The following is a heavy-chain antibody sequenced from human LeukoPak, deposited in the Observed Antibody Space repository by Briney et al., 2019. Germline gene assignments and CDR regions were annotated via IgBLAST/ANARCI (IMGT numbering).Heavy chain of an antibody. J-gene: IGHJ5*02. CDR3: ARGIAAGNWFDP. D-gene: IGHD6-13*01. CDR2: IYSGGPT. V-gene: IGHV3-66*01. CDR1: GFTVNNKY. Sequence: GGSLRLSCAVSGFTVNNKYMSWVRQAPGKELEWVAVIYSGGPTHYADSVKGRFTISRDNSKNTLYLQMNGLRADDTAVYYCARGIAAGNWFDPWGQGTLVTVSS.